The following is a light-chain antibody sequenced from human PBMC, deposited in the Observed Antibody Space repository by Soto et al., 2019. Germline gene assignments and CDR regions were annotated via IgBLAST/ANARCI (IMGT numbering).Light chain of an antibody. V-gene: IGKV3-20*01. Sequence: ENVLTQSPGTLSLSPGDTASLSCRASRGVGTSYLAWYQQKPGQAPRLLLYGTSNRATGIPDRFSGSGSGTDFTLTISGLEPEDFAVYFCQQYVRSPLFGQGTKLEIK. CDR1: RGVGTSY. J-gene: IGKJ2*01. CDR2: GTS. CDR3: QQYVRSPL.